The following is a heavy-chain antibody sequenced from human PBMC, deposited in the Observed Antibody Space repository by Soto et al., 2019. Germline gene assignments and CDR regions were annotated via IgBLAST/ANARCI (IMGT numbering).Heavy chain of an antibody. Sequence: EVQLLESGGGLVQPGVSLRLSCAASGFTFSTYAITWVRQAPGKGLEWVSGISGSGGSTYYAESVKGRFTISRDNSKNTLYLQMNSLRAEDTAVYHCAKGYYDILTASDYWGQGTLVTVSS. J-gene: IGHJ4*02. D-gene: IGHD3-9*01. CDR2: ISGSGGST. CDR3: AKGYYDILTASDY. CDR1: GFTFSTYA. V-gene: IGHV3-23*01.